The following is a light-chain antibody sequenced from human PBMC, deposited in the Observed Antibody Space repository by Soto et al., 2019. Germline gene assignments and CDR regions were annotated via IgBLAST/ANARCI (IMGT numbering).Light chain of an antibody. CDR3: QKYGDSAFP. V-gene: IGKV3-20*01. CDR2: GTS. Sequence: ELVLTQSPGTLSLSPGERATLSCRASQSLTSNYLAWYQQKPGQAPRLLISGTSNRATGIPDRFSGSGSGTDPTFPFSRLEPDDFAVYYCQKYGDSAFPFGPGTKVDIK. J-gene: IGKJ3*01. CDR1: QSLTSNY.